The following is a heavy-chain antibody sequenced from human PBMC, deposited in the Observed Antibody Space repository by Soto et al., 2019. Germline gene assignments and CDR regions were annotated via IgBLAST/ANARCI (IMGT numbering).Heavy chain of an antibody. J-gene: IGHJ6*02. CDR1: GYTFTGYY. V-gene: IGHV1-2*02. CDR3: ARRIAAAGTPYYYYGMDV. Sequence: ASVKVSCKASGYTFTGYYMHWVRQAPGQGLEWMGWINPNSGGTNYAQKFQGRVTMTRDTSISTAYMELSRLRSDDTAVYYCARRIAAAGTPYYYYGMDVWGQGTTVTV. D-gene: IGHD6-13*01. CDR2: INPNSGGT.